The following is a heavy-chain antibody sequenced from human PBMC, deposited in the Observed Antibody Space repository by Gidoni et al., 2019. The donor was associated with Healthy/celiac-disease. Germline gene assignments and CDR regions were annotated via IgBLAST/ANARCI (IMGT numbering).Heavy chain of an antibody. Sequence: EVQLLESGGGLVQPGGSLRLSCAASGFTFSSYAMSWVRQAPGKGLEWVSAIRGSGGSTYYADSVKGRFTISRDNSKNTLYLQMNSLRAEDTAVYYCAKDHHYGGNPLGFDYWGQGTLVTVSS. CDR3: AKDHHYGGNPLGFDY. V-gene: IGHV3-23*01. CDR2: IRGSGGST. J-gene: IGHJ4*02. CDR1: GFTFSSYA. D-gene: IGHD4-17*01.